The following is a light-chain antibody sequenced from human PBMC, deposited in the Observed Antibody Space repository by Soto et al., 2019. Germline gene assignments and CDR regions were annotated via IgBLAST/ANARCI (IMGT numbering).Light chain of an antibody. CDR2: SNN. CDR3: AAWDDSLNGPV. V-gene: IGLV1-44*01. J-gene: IGLJ2*01. CDR1: SSNIGSNT. Sequence: QSALTQPPSASGTPGQRVTISCSGSSSNIGSNTVNWYQQLPGTAPKLLIYSNNQRPSGVPDRFSGSKSGTSASLAISGLQVEDEADYYCAAWDDSLNGPVFGGGTKVTVL.